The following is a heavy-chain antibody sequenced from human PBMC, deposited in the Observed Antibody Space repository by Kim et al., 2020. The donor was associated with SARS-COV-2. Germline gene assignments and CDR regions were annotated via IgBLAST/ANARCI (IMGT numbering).Heavy chain of an antibody. J-gene: IGHJ5*01. V-gene: IGHV3-11*06. D-gene: IGHD2-15*01. Sequence: SGKGRFTHSRDNAKNLLYLEMNSLRAEDTAVYYCASILGGESRYRHFDSWGQGTLVTVSS. CDR3: ASILGGESRYRHFDS.